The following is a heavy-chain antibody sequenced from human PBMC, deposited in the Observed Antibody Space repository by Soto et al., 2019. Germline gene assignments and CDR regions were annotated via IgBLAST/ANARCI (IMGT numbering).Heavy chain of an antibody. D-gene: IGHD3-16*02. Sequence: SHTLSLTCASSGDSVSSNSAAWNWIRQSPSRDHEWLGRIYYRYKWYNDYAVSVTSRITINPDTSKNQFSLQLNSVTPEDTAVYYCARLPFYYDYVWGSYRRIDGYFDYWGQGTLVTVSS. CDR3: ARLPFYYDYVWGSYRRIDGYFDY. CDR1: GDSVSSNSAA. V-gene: IGHV6-1*01. CDR2: IYYRYKWYN. J-gene: IGHJ4*02.